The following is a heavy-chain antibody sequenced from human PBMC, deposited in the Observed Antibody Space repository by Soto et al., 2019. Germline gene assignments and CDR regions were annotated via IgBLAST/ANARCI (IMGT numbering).Heavy chain of an antibody. Sequence: SETLSLTCTVSGGSISSGDYYWSWIRQPPGKGLEWIGYIYYSGSTYYNPSLKSRVTISVDTSKNQFSLKLSSVTAADTAVYYCASSPRYDSSGLVLDYWGQGTLVTVSS. D-gene: IGHD3-22*01. V-gene: IGHV4-30-4*01. CDR2: IYYSGST. CDR1: GGSISSGDYY. J-gene: IGHJ4*02. CDR3: ASSPRYDSSGLVLDY.